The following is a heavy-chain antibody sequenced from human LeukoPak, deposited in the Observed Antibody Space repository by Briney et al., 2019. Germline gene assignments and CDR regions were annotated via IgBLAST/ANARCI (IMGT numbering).Heavy chain of an antibody. J-gene: IGHJ6*04. CDR2: INCNGGST. Sequence: GGSLRLSCAASGFTFDDYGMSWVRQVSGKGLEGVSGINCNGGSTYYADSVKGRFTISRDNAKNSLYLQMNSLRAEDTALYYCARWASKGGMDVWGKGTTVTVSS. CDR1: GFTFDDYG. CDR3: ARWASKGGMDV. D-gene: IGHD3-16*01. V-gene: IGHV3-20*04.